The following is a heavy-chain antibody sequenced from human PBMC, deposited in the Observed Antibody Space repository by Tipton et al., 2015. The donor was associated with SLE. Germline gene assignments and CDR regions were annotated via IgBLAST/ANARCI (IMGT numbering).Heavy chain of an antibody. J-gene: IGHJ6*03. Sequence: TLSLTCTVSGGSISSHYWSWIRQHPGKGLEWIGYIYYSGSTYYNPSLKSRVTISVDTSKNQFSLKLSSVTAADTAVYYCARGGQSHYYYYYMDVWGKGTTVTVSS. CDR3: ARGGQSHYYYYYMDV. CDR1: GGSISSHY. V-gene: IGHV4-59*11. CDR2: IYYSGST. D-gene: IGHD3-16*01.